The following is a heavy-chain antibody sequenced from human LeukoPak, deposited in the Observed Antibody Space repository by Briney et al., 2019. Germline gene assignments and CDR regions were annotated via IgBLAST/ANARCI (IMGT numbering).Heavy chain of an antibody. J-gene: IGHJ5*02. CDR2: ISANNGNT. V-gene: IGHV1-18*01. CDR3: ARDLGFCSRTSCFRNWFDP. D-gene: IGHD2-2*03. CDR1: GGTFSSYA. Sequence: ASVTVSCKASGGTFSSYAISWVRQAPGQGLEWMGWISANNGNTNYAQKFQGRVTMTTDTSTSTVYMELRRLGSDDTAVYYCARDLGFCSRTSCFRNWFDPWGQGTLVTVSS.